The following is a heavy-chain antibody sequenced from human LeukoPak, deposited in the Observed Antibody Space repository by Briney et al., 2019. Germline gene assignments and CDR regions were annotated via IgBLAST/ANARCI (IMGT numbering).Heavy chain of an antibody. J-gene: IGHJ4*02. V-gene: IGHV1-2*02. Sequence: ASVKVSCKASGYTFTGYYMLWVRQAPGQGLELMGWLNPNSGGTNYAQKFQGRVTMTRDTSVSTAYMELGRLRSDDTAVYFCARPTNFDFWRLNLDYWGQGTPVTVSS. D-gene: IGHD3-3*01. CDR3: ARPTNFDFWRLNLDY. CDR1: GYTFTGYY. CDR2: LNPNSGGT.